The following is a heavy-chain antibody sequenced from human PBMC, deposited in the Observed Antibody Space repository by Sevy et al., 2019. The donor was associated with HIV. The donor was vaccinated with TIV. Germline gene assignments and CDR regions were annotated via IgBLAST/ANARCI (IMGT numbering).Heavy chain of an antibody. CDR2: INHSGST. CDR3: ARGRNSGSYYGIYGAFDI. CDR1: GGSFSGDY. J-gene: IGHJ3*02. Sequence: WETLSLTCAVYGGSFSGDYWSWIRQPPGKELEWIGEINHSGSTNYNPSLKSRVTISVDTSKNQFSLKLSSVTAADTAVYYCARGRNSGSYYGIYGAFDIWGQGTMVTVSS. V-gene: IGHV4-34*01. D-gene: IGHD1-26*01.